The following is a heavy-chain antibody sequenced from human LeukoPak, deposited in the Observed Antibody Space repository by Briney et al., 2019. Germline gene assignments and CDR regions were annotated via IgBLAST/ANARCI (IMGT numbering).Heavy chain of an antibody. D-gene: IGHD2-2*01. J-gene: IGHJ4*02. V-gene: IGHV3-23*01. CDR3: AKRGSSTSCFDY. CDR2: ISGSGGST. Sequence: GSLRLSCAASGFTFSSYAMSWVRQAPGKGLEWVSAISGSGGSTHYADSVKGRFTISRDNSKNTLYLQMNSLRAEDTAVYYCAKRGSSTSCFDYWGQGTLVTVSS. CDR1: GFTFSSYA.